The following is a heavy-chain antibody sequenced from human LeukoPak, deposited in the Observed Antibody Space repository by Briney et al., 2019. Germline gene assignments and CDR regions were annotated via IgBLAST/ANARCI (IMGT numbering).Heavy chain of an antibody. Sequence: GGSLRLSCATSGLSVSSNYISWVRQAPGKGLEWVSFISTSSSYIYYADSVKGRFTISRDNARNSLYLQMNSLRAEDTAVYYCARDGCSSTSCRFYNYLDPWGQGTLVTVSS. CDR3: ARDGCSSTSCRFYNYLDP. V-gene: IGHV3-21*01. CDR2: ISTSSSYI. CDR1: GLSVSSNY. J-gene: IGHJ5*02. D-gene: IGHD2-2*01.